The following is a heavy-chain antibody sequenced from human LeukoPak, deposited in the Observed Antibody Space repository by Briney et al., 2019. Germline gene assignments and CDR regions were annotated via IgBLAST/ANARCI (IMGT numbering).Heavy chain of an antibody. D-gene: IGHD3-10*01. CDR1: GDPISSSTW. J-gene: IGHJ5*02. V-gene: IGHV4-4*02. CDR2: IYHSGST. Sequence: SGTLSLTCAVSGDPISSSTWWSWVRQPPGKGLEWIGEIYHSGSTNYNPSLKSRVTISVDTSKNQFSLKLSSVTAADAAVYYCARRGRGTMVRGVMRPPNWFDPWGQGTLVTVSS. CDR3: ARRGRGTMVRGVMRPPNWFDP.